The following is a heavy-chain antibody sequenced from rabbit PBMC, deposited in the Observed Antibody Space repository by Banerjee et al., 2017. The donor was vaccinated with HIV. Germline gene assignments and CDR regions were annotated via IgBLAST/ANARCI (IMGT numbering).Heavy chain of an antibody. CDR1: GFDLSSYYY. J-gene: IGHJ3*01. CDR3: TRDPSGSVWGDF. Sequence: QEQLEESGGGLVKPEGSLTLTCKASGFDLSSYYYMCWVRQAPGKGLEWIACIVAGSGGTTYYGSWAKGRFTISKTSSTTVTLQMTSLTAADTATYFCTRDPSGSVWGDFRGQGTLVTVS. V-gene: IGHV1S45*01. CDR2: IVAGSGGTT. D-gene: IGHD4-1*01.